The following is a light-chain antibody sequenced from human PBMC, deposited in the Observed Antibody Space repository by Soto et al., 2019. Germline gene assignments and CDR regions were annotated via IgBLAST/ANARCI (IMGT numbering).Light chain of an antibody. Sequence: EIVLTQSPGTLSLSPGERATLSCRASQSVTTRYLAWYQQKPGQAPRLLIYGASSRATGIPDRFSGSGSGTDFTLTISSLEPEDCAVYYCQQRSNWPPITFGQGTRLEIK. CDR2: GAS. CDR1: QSVTTRY. J-gene: IGKJ5*01. CDR3: QQRSNWPPIT. V-gene: IGKV3D-20*02.